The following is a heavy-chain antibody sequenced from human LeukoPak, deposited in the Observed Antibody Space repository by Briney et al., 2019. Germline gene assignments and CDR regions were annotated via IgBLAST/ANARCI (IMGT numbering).Heavy chain of an antibody. CDR2: ISWNSGGI. CDR1: GFTFDDYA. CDR3: AKFGSKSYSSSWYVGGLDY. D-gene: IGHD6-13*01. V-gene: IGHV3-9*01. Sequence: GGSLRLSCAASGFTFDDYAMHWVRQAPGKGLEWVSGISWNSGGIGYADSVKGRFTISRDNAKNSLYLQMNSLRAEDTALYCCAKFGSKSYSSSWYVGGLDYWGQGTLVTVSS. J-gene: IGHJ4*02.